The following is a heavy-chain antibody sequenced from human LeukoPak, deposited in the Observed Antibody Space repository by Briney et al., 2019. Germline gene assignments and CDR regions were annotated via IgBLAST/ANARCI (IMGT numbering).Heavy chain of an antibody. J-gene: IGHJ5*02. Sequence: SETLSLTCTVSGGSISSYYWSWIRQPPGKGLEWIGYIYYSGSTNYNPSLKSRVTISVDTSKNQFSLKLSSVTAADTAVYYCARDRRHGSYYDILTGYYNWFDPWGQGTLVTVSS. CDR1: GGSISSYY. V-gene: IGHV4-59*01. CDR2: IYYSGST. D-gene: IGHD3-9*01. CDR3: ARDRRHGSYYDILTGYYNWFDP.